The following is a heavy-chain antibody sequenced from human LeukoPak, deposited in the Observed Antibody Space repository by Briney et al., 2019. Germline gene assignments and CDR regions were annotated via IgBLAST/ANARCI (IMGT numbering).Heavy chain of an antibody. J-gene: IGHJ3*02. V-gene: IGHV3-23*01. D-gene: IGHD3-10*01. CDR1: GFTLSSYA. CDR3: ARDNSPTLLWFGERTYWTQDGFDM. CDR2: ISGSGGST. Sequence: PGGSLRLSCAASGFTLSSYAMSWVRQAPGNGLKWVSAISGSGGSTYYTDSVKGRFTISRDNSKNTLYLQMNSLRAEDTAVYYCARDNSPTLLWFGERTYWTQDGFDMWGQGTMVTVSS.